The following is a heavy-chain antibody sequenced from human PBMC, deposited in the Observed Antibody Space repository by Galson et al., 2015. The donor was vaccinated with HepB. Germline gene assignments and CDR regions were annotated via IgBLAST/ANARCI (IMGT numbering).Heavy chain of an antibody. Sequence: LRLSCAASGFTFSSYSMNWVRQAPGKGLEWVSYISSSSSYTNYADSVKGRFTISRDNAKNSLYLQMNSLRAEDTAVYHCARDAIAVAGRYYYGMDVWGQGTTVTVSS. CDR1: GFTFSSYS. D-gene: IGHD6-19*01. CDR3: ARDAIAVAGRYYYGMDV. J-gene: IGHJ6*02. CDR2: ISSSSSYT. V-gene: IGHV3-21*05.